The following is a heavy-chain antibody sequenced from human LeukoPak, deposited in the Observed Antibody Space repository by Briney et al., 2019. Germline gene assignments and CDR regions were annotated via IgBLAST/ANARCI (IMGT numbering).Heavy chain of an antibody. V-gene: IGHV3-30*04. CDR3: ATDLVRGVIGYFDY. CDR1: GFTFSSYA. D-gene: IGHD3-10*01. J-gene: IGHJ4*02. CDR2: ISYDGSNK. Sequence: GRSLRLSCAASGFTFSSYAMHWVRQAPGKGLEWVAVISYDGSNKYYADSVKGRFTISRDNSKNTLYLQMNSLRAEDTAVYYCATDLVRGVIGYFDYWGQGTLVTVSS.